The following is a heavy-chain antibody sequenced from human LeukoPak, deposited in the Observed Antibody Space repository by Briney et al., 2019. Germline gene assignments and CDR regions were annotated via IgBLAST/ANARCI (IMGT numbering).Heavy chain of an antibody. Sequence: KTSETLSLTCTVSGGSISSSSYYWGWIRQPPGKGLEWIGSIYYSGSTNYNPSLKSRVTISVDTSKNQFSLKLSSVTAADTAVYYCARGHCSSTSCHQLYYFDYWGQGTLVTVSS. CDR1: GGSISSSSYY. D-gene: IGHD2-2*01. J-gene: IGHJ4*02. V-gene: IGHV4-39*07. CDR2: IYYSGST. CDR3: ARGHCSSTSCHQLYYFDY.